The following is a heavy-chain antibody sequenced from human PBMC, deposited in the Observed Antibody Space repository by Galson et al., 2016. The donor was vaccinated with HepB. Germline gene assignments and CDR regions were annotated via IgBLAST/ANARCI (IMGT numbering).Heavy chain of an antibody. CDR3: ARAATTYGSGSYCRP. CDR1: GGSISSSNW. CDR2: GFHSGSS. Sequence: ETLSPTCAVAGGSISSSNWWSRVRQPPGKGLEWLGEGFHSGSSNYNPSHSRRATLSVDKSKNHFSQNLNSVTAADTASYYCARAATTYGSGSYCRPWGQGTLVTVSS. J-gene: IGHJ5*02. D-gene: IGHD3-10*01. V-gene: IGHV4-4*02.